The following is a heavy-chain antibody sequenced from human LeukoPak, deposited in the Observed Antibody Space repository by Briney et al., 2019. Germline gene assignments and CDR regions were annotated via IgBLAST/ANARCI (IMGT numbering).Heavy chain of an antibody. D-gene: IGHD2-2*02. J-gene: IGHJ6*03. CDR2: INPNSGGT. CDR3: ARRYCSSTSCYRGYYYYMDV. CDR1: GYIFIGYY. Sequence: ASVKVSCKASGYIFIGYYMHWVRQAPGQGLEWMGWINPNSGGTNYAQKLQGRVTMTTDTSTSTAYMELRSLRSDDTAVYYCARRYCSSTSCYRGYYYYMDVWGKGTTVTISS. V-gene: IGHV1-2*02.